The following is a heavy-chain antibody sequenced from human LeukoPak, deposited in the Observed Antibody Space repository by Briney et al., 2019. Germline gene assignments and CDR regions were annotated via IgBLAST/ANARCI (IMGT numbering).Heavy chain of an antibody. Sequence: ASVKVSCKASGYTFTSYYMHWVRQAPGQGLEWMGRINPNSGGTNYAQKFQGRVTMTRDTSISTAYMELSRLRSDDTAVYYCARGRGSIAVAGTRAALGDYWGQGTLVTVSS. V-gene: IGHV1-2*06. CDR3: ARGRGSIAVAGTRAALGDY. J-gene: IGHJ4*02. CDR2: INPNSGGT. CDR1: GYTFTSYY. D-gene: IGHD6-19*01.